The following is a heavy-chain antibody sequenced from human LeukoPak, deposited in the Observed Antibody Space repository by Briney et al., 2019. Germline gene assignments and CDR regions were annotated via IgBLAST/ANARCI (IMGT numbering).Heavy chain of an antibody. Sequence: PGGSLRLSCAASGSTFDDYGMTWVRQAPGKGLEWVSGIDWNGDRTGYADSVKGRFTITRDNAKNSLYLQMNSLRAEDTAVYYCARDTDITIGCMDVWGQGTTVTVSS. CDR1: GSTFDDYG. CDR3: ARDTDITIGCMDV. CDR2: IDWNGDRT. J-gene: IGHJ6*02. V-gene: IGHV3-20*04. D-gene: IGHD3-10*01.